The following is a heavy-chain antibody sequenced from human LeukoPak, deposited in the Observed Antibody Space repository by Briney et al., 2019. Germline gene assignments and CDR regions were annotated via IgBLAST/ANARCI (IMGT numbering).Heavy chain of an antibody. CDR1: GYTFTGYY. D-gene: IGHD3-10*01. V-gene: IGHV1-2*02. J-gene: IGHJ4*02. CDR2: INPNSGGT. CDR3: ARDYYGSGSSPADY. Sequence: ASVKVSCKASGYTFTGYYMHWVRQAPGQGLEWMGWINPNSGGTNYAQKFQGRVTMTRDTSISTAYMELSRLRSDDTAVYYCARDYYGSGSSPADYWGQGTLVTVSS.